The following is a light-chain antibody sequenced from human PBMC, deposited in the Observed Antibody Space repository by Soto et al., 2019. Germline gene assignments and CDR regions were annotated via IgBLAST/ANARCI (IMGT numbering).Light chain of an antibody. J-gene: IGLJ3*02. CDR2: SDD. CDR3: AAWDDNLNGPL. V-gene: IGLV1-44*01. CDR1: NSNIGRYS. Sequence: QSVLTQPPSLSGTPGQRVTISCSGSNSNIGRYSVNWYQHFPGTAPKILIYSDDERPSGVPDRFSGVKSGTSASLAISGLQSEDEAEYYCAAWDDNLNGPLFGGGTKLTVL.